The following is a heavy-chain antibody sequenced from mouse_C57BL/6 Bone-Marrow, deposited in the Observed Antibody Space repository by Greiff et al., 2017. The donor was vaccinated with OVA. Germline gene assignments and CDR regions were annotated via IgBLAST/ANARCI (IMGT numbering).Heavy chain of an antibody. CDR2: IWTGGGT. CDR1: GFSLTSYA. CDR3: ARNNYGSSLYYAMDY. D-gene: IGHD1-1*01. J-gene: IGHJ4*01. V-gene: IGHV2-9-1*01. Sequence: VKVVESGPGLVAPSQSLSITCTVSGFSLTSYAISWVRQPPGKGLEWLGVIWTGGGTNYNSALKSRLSISKDNSKSQVFLKMNSLQTDDTARYYCARNNYGSSLYYAMDYWGQGTSVTVSS.